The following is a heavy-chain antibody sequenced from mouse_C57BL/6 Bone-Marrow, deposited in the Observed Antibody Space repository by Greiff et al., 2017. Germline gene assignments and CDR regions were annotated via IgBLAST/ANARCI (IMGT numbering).Heavy chain of an antibody. CDR3: ARETTEVEAWFAY. V-gene: IGHV1-69*01. CDR1: GYTFTSYW. D-gene: IGHD1-1*01. CDR2: IDPSDSYT. Sequence: VQLQQPGAELVMPGASVKLSCKASGYTFTSYWMHWVKQRPGQGLEWIGEIDPSDSYTNYNQKFKGKSTLTVDKSSSTAYMQLSSLTSEDSAVYYCARETTEVEAWFAYWGQGTLVTVSA. J-gene: IGHJ3*01.